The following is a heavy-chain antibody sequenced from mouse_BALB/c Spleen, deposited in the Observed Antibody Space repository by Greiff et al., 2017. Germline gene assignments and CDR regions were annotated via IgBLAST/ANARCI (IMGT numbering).Heavy chain of an antibody. J-gene: IGHJ4*01. CDR3: ASFTTVEAMDY. D-gene: IGHD1-1*01. CDR2: IYPGDGDT. CDR1: GYAFSSYW. Sequence: VQLQQSGAELVRPGSPVKISCKASGYAFSSYWMNWVKQRPGQGLEWIGQIYPGDGDTNYNGKFKGKATLTADKSSSTAYMQLSSLTSEDSAVYFCASFTTVEAMDYWGQGTSVTVSS. V-gene: IGHV1-80*01.